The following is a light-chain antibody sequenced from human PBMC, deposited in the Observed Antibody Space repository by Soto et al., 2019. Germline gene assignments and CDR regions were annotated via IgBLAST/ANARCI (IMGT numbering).Light chain of an antibody. V-gene: IGKV3-15*01. CDR1: QSVGGN. Sequence: EIVMTQSPATLSVSPGERATLSCRASQSVGGNLAWYQQKPGQAPRLLIYGASTRATGIPARFSGSGSGTEFTLTISRLAPEDFAVYYCQQYGSSPETFGQGTRLEI. CDR2: GAS. CDR3: QQYGSSPET. J-gene: IGKJ5*01.